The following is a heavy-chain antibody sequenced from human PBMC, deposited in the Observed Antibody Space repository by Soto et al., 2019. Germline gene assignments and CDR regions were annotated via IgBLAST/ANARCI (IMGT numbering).Heavy chain of an antibody. Sequence: EVQLLESGGGLVQPGGSLRLSCAASGFTFSSYAMSWVRQAPGKGLEWVSAISGSGGSTYYADSVKGRFTISRDNSKNTLYLQMNSLRAEDTAVYYCAKADRGILTTVVTPHYFDYWGQGTLVTVSS. D-gene: IGHD4-17*01. J-gene: IGHJ4*02. CDR2: ISGSGGST. CDR1: GFTFSSYA. CDR3: AKADRGILTTVVTPHYFDY. V-gene: IGHV3-23*01.